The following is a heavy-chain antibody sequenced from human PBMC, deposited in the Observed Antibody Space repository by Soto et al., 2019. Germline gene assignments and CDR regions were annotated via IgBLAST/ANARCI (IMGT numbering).Heavy chain of an antibody. V-gene: IGHV3-21*06. CDR2: ISSTTNYI. CDR3: ARGSEDLTSNFDY. CDR1: GFTFTRYS. J-gene: IGHJ4*02. Sequence: GGSLRLSCAASGFTFTRYSMNWVRQAPGKGLEWVSPISSTTNYIYYGDSMKGRFTISRDNAKNSLYLEMNSLRAEDTAVYYCARGSEDLTSNFDYWGQGTLVTVSS.